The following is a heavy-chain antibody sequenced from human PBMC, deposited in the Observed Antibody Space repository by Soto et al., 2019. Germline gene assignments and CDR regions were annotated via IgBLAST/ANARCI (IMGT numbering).Heavy chain of an antibody. Sequence: QVQLQESGPGLVKPSETLSLNCTVSGGSISTYYWSWIRQPPGKGLEWIGYIYYSGTTNYNPSLMSRVSISVDTSKNQFSLRLDSVTAADTAVYYCARGGRGWPNWFDPWGQGTLVTVSS. D-gene: IGHD6-19*01. V-gene: IGHV4-59*01. CDR3: ARGGRGWPNWFDP. CDR2: IYYSGTT. CDR1: GGSISTYY. J-gene: IGHJ5*02.